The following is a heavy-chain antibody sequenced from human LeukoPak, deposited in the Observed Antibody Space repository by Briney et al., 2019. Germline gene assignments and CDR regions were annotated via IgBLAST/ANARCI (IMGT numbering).Heavy chain of an antibody. V-gene: IGHV3-23*01. J-gene: IGHJ4*02. CDR2: VSSSDSSS. CDR3: AKGRGYCSGGSCYSDY. CDR1: GFTFSSYA. Sequence: PGGSLRLSCSASGFTFSSYAMTWVRQAPGKGLEWVSTVSSSDSSSYYADSVKGRFTISRDSSKNTLYLQMNSLRAEDTAVYYCAKGRGYCSGGSCYSDYWGQGTLVTVSS. D-gene: IGHD2-15*01.